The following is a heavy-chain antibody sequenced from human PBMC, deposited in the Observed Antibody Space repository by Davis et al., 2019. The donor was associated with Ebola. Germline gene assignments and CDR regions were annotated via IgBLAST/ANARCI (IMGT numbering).Heavy chain of an antibody. CDR3: ARIFGFGGVIVT. Sequence: PGGSLRLSCAVYGGSFSGYYWSWIRQPPGKGLEWIGEINHSGSTNYNPSLKSRVTISVDTSKNQFSLKLSSVTAADTAVYYCARIFGFGGVIVTWGQGTLVTVSS. J-gene: IGHJ5*02. CDR2: INHSGST. CDR1: GGSFSGYY. V-gene: IGHV4-34*01. D-gene: IGHD3-16*02.